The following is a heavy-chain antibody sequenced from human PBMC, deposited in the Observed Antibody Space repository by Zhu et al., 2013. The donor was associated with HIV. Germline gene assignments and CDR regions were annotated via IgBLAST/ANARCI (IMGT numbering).Heavy chain of an antibody. CDR1: GFTFSSYA. J-gene: IGHJ4*02. Sequence: VQLVESGGGVVQPGRSLRLSCAASGFTFSSYAMHWVRQAPGKGLEWVAVISYDGSNKYYADSVKGRFTISRDNSKNTLYLQMNSLRAEDTAVYYCARDHFGSGYLFDYWGQGTLVTVSS. CDR2: ISYDGSNK. V-gene: IGHV3-30-3*01. D-gene: IGHD3-3*02. CDR3: ARDHFGSGYLFDY.